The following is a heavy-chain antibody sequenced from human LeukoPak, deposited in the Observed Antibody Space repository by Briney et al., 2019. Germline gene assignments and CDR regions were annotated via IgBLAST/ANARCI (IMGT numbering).Heavy chain of an antibody. J-gene: IGHJ4*02. CDR2: IRNDGSDK. CDR1: GFISNTYG. V-gene: IGHV3-30*02. CDR3: AKDGLSMWSSGWYLVY. Sequence: QTGGSLRLSCAASGFISNTYGMHWVRQAPGKGLEWVAFIRNDGSDKYYADSVKGRFTISRDNSKNTLYLQMNSLRAEDTAVYYCAKDGLSMWSSGWYLVYWGQGTLVTVSS. D-gene: IGHD6-19*01.